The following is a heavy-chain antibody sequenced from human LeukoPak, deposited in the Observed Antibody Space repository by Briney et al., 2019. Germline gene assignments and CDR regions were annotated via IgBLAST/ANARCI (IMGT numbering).Heavy chain of an antibody. J-gene: IGHJ4*02. D-gene: IGHD3-22*01. CDR1: GDSISTYY. V-gene: IGHV4-59*08. CDR3: VRRRYYDSDGFWYYFDY. CDR2: VYYSGTT. Sequence: SETLSLTCTVSGDSISTYYWNWIRQPPGRGLEWIGQVYYSGTTNYNPSLQSRVTISPDTSKNQFSLTLTSVTAADTAAYYCVRRRYYDSDGFWYYFDYWGQGTLVTVSS.